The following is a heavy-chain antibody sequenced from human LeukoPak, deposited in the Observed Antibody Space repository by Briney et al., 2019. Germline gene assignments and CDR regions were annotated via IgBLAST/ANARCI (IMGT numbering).Heavy chain of an antibody. Sequence: GESLKISCKGSGYSFTGYWIGWVRQMPGKGLEWMGIIYPGDSDTRYSPSFQGQVTISADKSISTAYLQWSSLKASDTAMYYCARHLTVPAADSYYYYHYMDVWGKGTAVTVSS. CDR1: GYSFTGYW. J-gene: IGHJ6*03. CDR2: IYPGDSDT. D-gene: IGHD2-2*01. V-gene: IGHV5-51*01. CDR3: ARHLTVPAADSYYYYHYMDV.